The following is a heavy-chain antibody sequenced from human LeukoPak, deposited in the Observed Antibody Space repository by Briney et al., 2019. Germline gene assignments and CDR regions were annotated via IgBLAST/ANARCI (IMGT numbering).Heavy chain of an antibody. Sequence: GGSLRLSCAASGFALSAYAMSWVRQAPGKGLEWVSVIYSGGSTYYADSVKGRFTISRHNSKNTLYLQMNSLRAEDTAVYYCARVGIEYNWNDFPQYYFDYWGQGTLVTVSS. V-gene: IGHV3-53*04. D-gene: IGHD1-1*01. CDR1: GFALSAYA. J-gene: IGHJ4*02. CDR3: ARVGIEYNWNDFPQYYFDY. CDR2: IYSGGST.